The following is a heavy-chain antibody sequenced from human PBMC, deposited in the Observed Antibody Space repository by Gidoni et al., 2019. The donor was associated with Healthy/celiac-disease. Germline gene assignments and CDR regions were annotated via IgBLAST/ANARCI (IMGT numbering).Heavy chain of an antibody. CDR3: ARNGIAVTTPPFYYYYGMDV. CDR1: GGSISSSSSH. V-gene: IGHV4-39*01. Sequence: QLQLQESGPGLVQPSETLSLTCSVPGGSISSSSSHWGWIRQPPGKGLEWIGSIYYSGSTYYNPSLTGPVTISVDTSKNQFSLKLSSVTAAGTAVYYCARNGIAVTTPPFYYYYGMDVWGQGTTVTVSS. D-gene: IGHD6-19*01. J-gene: IGHJ6*02. CDR2: IYYSGST.